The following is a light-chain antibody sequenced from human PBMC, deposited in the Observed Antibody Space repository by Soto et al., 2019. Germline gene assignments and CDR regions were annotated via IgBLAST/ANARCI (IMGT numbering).Light chain of an antibody. CDR1: SSNIGDNY. V-gene: IGLV1-47*01. CDR3: AAWDDSLSGYV. J-gene: IGLJ1*01. Sequence: QSVLTQPPSASGTPGQKVTISCSGSSSNIGDNYVYWHQQLPGTAPKPLIYRNNQRPSGVPDRFSGSKSGTSASLAISGLRSEDEADYYCAAWDDSLSGYVFGPGTKVTVL. CDR2: RNN.